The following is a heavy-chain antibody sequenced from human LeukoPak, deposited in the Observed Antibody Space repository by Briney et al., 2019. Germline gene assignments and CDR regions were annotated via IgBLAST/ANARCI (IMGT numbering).Heavy chain of an antibody. CDR3: ARDDYGDYGSFY. CDR2: INPNSGGT. V-gene: IGHV1-2*02. Sequence: ASVKVSCKASGYTFTGYYMHWVRQAPGQGLEWMGWINPNSGGTNYAQKFQGRVTMTRDTSISTAYMELSRLRSDDTAMYYCARDDYGDYGSFYRGQGTLVTVSS. CDR1: GYTFTGYY. D-gene: IGHD4-17*01. J-gene: IGHJ4*02.